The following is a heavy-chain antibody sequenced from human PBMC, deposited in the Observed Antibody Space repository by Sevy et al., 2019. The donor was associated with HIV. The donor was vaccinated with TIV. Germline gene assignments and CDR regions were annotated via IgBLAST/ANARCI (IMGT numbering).Heavy chain of an antibody. Sequence: GGSLRLSCAASGLTFSGAWMSWVRQVPGKGLEWLGRIKSETDGGATDYAAPVKGRFTISRDDSKKMVYLQVNSLQVEDTAVYYCTTDLGTYASNWGQGTLVTVSS. V-gene: IGHV3-15*01. CDR2: IKSETDGGAT. CDR3: TTDLGTYASN. D-gene: IGHD1-7*01. J-gene: IGHJ4*02. CDR1: GLTFSGAW.